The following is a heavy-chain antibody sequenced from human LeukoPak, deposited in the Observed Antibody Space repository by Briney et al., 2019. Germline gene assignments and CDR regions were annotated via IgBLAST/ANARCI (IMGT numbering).Heavy chain of an antibody. CDR3: ASKYSSSWYGWFDP. Sequence: PSETLSLTCTVSGGSISSGDYYWSWIRQPPGKGLEWIGYIYYSGSTYYNPSLKSQVTISVDTSKNQFSLKLSSVTAADTAVYYCASKYSSSWYGWFDPWGQGTLVTVS. CDR2: IYYSGST. V-gene: IGHV4-30-4*01. CDR1: GGSISSGDYY. J-gene: IGHJ5*02. D-gene: IGHD6-13*01.